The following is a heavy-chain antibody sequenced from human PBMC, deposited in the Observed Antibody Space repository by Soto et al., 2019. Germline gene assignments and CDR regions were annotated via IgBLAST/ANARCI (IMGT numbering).Heavy chain of an antibody. Sequence: GGSLRLSCAASGFTFSNYCMNWARQAPGKGLEWVAHIDTTTSVTHYADSVKGRFTISRDDAKNSLYLQMNSLRDEDTAVYYCITDGPDGRACWGQGTQVTVSS. CDR3: ITDGPDGRAC. J-gene: IGHJ1*01. CDR1: GFTFSNYC. CDR2: IDTTTSVT. D-gene: IGHD2-8*01. V-gene: IGHV3-48*02.